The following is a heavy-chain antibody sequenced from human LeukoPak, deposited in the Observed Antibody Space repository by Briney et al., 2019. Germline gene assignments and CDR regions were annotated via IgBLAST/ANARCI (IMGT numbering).Heavy chain of an antibody. J-gene: IGHJ4*02. CDR2: TIPIFGTA. CDR1: GGTFSSYA. V-gene: IGHV1-69*05. CDR3: ARDADAYCGGDCYSYFDY. D-gene: IGHD2-21*02. Sequence: ASVKVSCKASGGTFSSYAISWVRQAPGQGLEWMGGTIPIFGTANYAQKFQGRVTITTDESTSTAYMELSSLRSEDTAVYYCARDADAYCGGDCYSYFDYWGQGTLVTVSS.